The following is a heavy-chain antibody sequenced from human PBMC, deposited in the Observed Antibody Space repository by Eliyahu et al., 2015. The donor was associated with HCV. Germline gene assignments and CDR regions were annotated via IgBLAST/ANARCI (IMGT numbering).Heavy chain of an antibody. Sequence: QVQLQESGPGLVKPSQTLSLTCTVSXGXXSSGGYYWSXIRQHPGKGLXWIGYIYYSGSTYYNPSLKSRVTISVDTSKNQFSLKLSSVTAADTAVYYCASGRLVAYFDYWGQGTLVTVSS. CDR3: ASGRLVAYFDY. CDR2: IYYSGST. CDR1: XGXXSSGGYY. V-gene: IGHV4-31*03. D-gene: IGHD3-9*01. J-gene: IGHJ4*02.